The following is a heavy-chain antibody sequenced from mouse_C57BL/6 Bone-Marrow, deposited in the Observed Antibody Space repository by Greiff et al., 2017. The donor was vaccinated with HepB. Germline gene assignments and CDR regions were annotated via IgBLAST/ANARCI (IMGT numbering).Heavy chain of an antibody. Sequence: EVKLMESGGGLVKPGGSLKLSCAASGFTFSDYGMHWVRQAPEKGLEWVAYISSDSRTIYYADTVKGRFTISSDNAKDTKFLQMTSLRSEDTAMYYCAREYYGSGGFDYWGQGTTLTVSS. CDR1: GFTFSDYG. V-gene: IGHV5-17*01. CDR2: ISSDSRTI. CDR3: AREYYGSGGFDY. D-gene: IGHD1-1*01. J-gene: IGHJ2*01.